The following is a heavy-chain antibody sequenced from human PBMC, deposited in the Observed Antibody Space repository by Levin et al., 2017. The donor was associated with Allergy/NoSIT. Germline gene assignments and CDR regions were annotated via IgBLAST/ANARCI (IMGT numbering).Heavy chain of an antibody. Sequence: ASQTLSLTCAVYGGSFSGYYWSWIRQPPGKGLEWIGEINHSGSTNYNPSLKSRVTISVDTSKNQFSLKLSSVTAADTAVYYCAREVYYYGSGRVPANWGQGTLVTVSS. D-gene: IGHD3-10*01. V-gene: IGHV4-34*01. CDR3: AREVYYYGSGRVPAN. CDR2: INHSGST. J-gene: IGHJ4*02. CDR1: GGSFSGYY.